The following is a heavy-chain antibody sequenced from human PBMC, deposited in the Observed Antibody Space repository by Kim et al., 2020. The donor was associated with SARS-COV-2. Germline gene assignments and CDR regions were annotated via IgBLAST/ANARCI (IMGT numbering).Heavy chain of an antibody. J-gene: IGHJ4*02. CDR2: IYNSGST. V-gene: IGHV4-59*13. CDR3: ARNSTLFGTFDY. Sequence: SETLSLTCTVSGGSISNYYWNWIRQPPGKRLEWIGSIYNSGSTTYNPSFKSRVSMSVDTSNNQVSLILTSVTAADTAVYYCARNSTLFGTFDYWGQGTLVTVSS. CDR1: GGSISNYY. D-gene: IGHD3-16*01.